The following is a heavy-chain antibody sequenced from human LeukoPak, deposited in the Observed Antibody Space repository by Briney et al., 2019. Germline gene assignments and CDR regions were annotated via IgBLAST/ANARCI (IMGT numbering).Heavy chain of an antibody. J-gene: IGHJ6*02. D-gene: IGHD4-11*01. Sequence: PGGSLRLSCAASGFTFRSHGMQWVRQAPGKGLEWVAVIWYDGSKTYYADSVKGRFTISRDNSKNTLDLQMSSLRAEDTAVYYCARSNTMTSNYYYGMDVGGQGTTVTVSS. CDR3: ARSNTMTSNYYYGMDV. V-gene: IGHV3-33*08. CDR1: GFTFRSHG. CDR2: IWYDGSKT.